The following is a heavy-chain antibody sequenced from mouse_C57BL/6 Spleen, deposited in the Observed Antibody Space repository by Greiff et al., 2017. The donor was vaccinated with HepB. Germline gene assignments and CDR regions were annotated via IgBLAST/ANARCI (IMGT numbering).Heavy chain of an antibody. V-gene: IGHV1-39*01. J-gene: IGHJ4*01. CDR1: GYSFTDYN. D-gene: IGHD2-4*01. Sequence: VQLQQSGPELVKPGASVKISCKASGYSFTDYNMNWVKQSNGKSLEWIGVINPNYGTTSYNQKFKGKATLTVDQSSSTAYMQLNSLASEDSAVYYCARVADYDGRGYYYAMDYWGQGTSVTVSS. CDR3: ARVADYDGRGYYYAMDY. CDR2: INPNYGTT.